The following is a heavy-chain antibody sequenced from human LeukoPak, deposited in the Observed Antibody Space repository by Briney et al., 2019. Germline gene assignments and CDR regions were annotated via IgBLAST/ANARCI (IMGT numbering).Heavy chain of an antibody. CDR3: ARDLDYYDSSGYGSHALDI. Sequence: VASVKVSCKASGYTFTAYYMHWVRQAPGQGLEWMGWINPNSGGTNYAQKFQGRVTMTRDTSISTAYMELSRLRSDDTAVYYCARDLDYYDSSGYGSHALDIWGQGTMVTVSS. CDR1: GYTFTAYY. CDR2: INPNSGGT. J-gene: IGHJ3*02. V-gene: IGHV1-2*02. D-gene: IGHD3-22*01.